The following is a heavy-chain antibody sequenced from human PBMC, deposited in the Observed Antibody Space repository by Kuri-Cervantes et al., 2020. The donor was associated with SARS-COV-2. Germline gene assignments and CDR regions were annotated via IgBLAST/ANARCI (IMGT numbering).Heavy chain of an antibody. CDR3: ARWQKYGSGSYSDAFDI. D-gene: IGHD3-10*01. J-gene: IGHJ3*02. CDR1: GYSISSGYY. CDR2: IYHSGST. V-gene: IGHV4-38-2*02. Sequence: ESLKISCTVSGYSISSGYYWGWIRQPPGKGLEWIGSIYHSGSTYYNPSLKSRVTISVDTSKNQFSLKLSSVTAADTAVYSCARWQKYGSGSYSDAFDIWGQGTMVTVSS.